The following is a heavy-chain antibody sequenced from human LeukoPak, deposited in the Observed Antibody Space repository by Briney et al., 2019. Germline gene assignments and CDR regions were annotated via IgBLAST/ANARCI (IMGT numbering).Heavy chain of an antibody. J-gene: IGHJ3*02. Sequence: PSETLSLTCTVSGGSISSSSYYWGWIRQPPGKGLEWIGSIYYSGSTYYNPSLKSRVTISVDTSKNQFSLKLSSVTAADTAVYYCARRQASDIWGQGTMVTVSS. V-gene: IGHV4-39*01. CDR3: ARRQASDI. CDR2: IYYSGST. CDR1: GGSISSSSYY.